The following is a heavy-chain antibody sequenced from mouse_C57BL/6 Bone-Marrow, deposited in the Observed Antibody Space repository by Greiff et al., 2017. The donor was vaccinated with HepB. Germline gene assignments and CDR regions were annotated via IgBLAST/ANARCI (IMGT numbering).Heavy chain of an antibody. CDR2: IDPSDSYT. D-gene: IGHD1-1*01. V-gene: IGHV1-59*01. J-gene: IGHJ3*01. CDR3: ATPSYYYGSSRFAY. Sequence: QVQLQQSGAELVRPGTSVKLSCKASGYTFTNYWMHWVKQRPGQGLEWIGVIDPSDSYTNYNQKFKGKATLTVDTSSSTAYMQLSSLTSEDSAVYYCATPSYYYGSSRFAYWGQGTLVTVSA. CDR1: GYTFTNYW.